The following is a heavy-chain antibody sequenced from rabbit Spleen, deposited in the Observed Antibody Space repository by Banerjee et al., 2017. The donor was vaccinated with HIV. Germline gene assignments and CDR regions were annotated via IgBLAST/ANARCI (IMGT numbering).Heavy chain of an antibody. Sequence: ELVESGGGLVQAGESLKLSCKASGIDFRNYAMIWVRQAPGKGPEWIAYIYPSDGDTDYANWPKGRFTISKASSTTVTLKMTSLTAADTATYFCARDTASSFSSYGMDLWGQGTLVTVS. CDR2: IYPSDGDT. CDR1: GIDFRNYA. V-gene: IGHV1S47*01. CDR3: ARDTASSFSSYGMDL. D-gene: IGHD8-1*01. J-gene: IGHJ6*01.